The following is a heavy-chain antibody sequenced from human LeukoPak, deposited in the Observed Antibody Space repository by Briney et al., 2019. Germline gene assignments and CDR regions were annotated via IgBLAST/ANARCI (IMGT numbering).Heavy chain of an antibody. D-gene: IGHD5-12*01. J-gene: IGHJ4*02. V-gene: IGHV4-39*01. Sequence: SETLSLTCIVSGGSISSSSYYWGWIRQPPGKGLEWIGSIYYSGSTYYNPSLKSRVTISVDTSNNQFSLKVRSVTAADTAVYYCARRPINYRAFDYGGQGTLVTVS. CDR2: IYYSGST. CDR1: GGSISSSSYY. CDR3: ARRPINYRAFDY.